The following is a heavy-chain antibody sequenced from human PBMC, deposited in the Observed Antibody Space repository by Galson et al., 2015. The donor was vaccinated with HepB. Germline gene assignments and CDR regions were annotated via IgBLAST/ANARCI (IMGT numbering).Heavy chain of an antibody. V-gene: IGHV3-11*06. Sequence: SLRLSCAASGFTFSDYYMSWIRQAPGKGLEWVSYISSSSSYTNYADSVKGRFAISRDNAKNSLYLQMNSLRAEDTAVYYCARGDYGGKEVGDYFDYWGQGTLVTVSS. D-gene: IGHD4-23*01. CDR2: ISSSSSYT. CDR3: ARGDYGGKEVGDYFDY. J-gene: IGHJ4*02. CDR1: GFTFSDYY.